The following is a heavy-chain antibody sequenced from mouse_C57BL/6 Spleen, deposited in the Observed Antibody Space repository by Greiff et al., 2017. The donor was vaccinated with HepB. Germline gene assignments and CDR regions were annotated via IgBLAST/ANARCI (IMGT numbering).Heavy chain of an antibody. CDR1: GYAFSSSW. V-gene: IGHV1-82*01. Sequence: QVQLQQSGPELVKPGASVKISCKASGYAFSSSWMNWVKQRPGKGLEWIGRIYPGDGDTNYNGKFKGKATLTADKSSSTAYMQLSSLTSEDSAVYFCARVMISFDYWGQGTTLTVSS. CDR3: ARVMISFDY. J-gene: IGHJ2*01. CDR2: IYPGDGDT. D-gene: IGHD2-4*01.